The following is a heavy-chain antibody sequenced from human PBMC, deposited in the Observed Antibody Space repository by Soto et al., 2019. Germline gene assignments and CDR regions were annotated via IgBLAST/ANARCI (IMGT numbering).Heavy chain of an antibody. J-gene: IGHJ6*02. CDR1: GYTVIGYY. CDR3: ARVGGGLASLGYYGMDV. CDR2: INPNSGGT. V-gene: IGHV1-2*04. D-gene: IGHD3-10*01. Sequence: GASVKVSCKASGYTVIGYYIHWVRQAPGQGLEWMGWINPNSGGTNYAQRFQGWVTMTRDRSISTAYMELSRLKSDDTAVYYCARVGGGLASLGYYGMDVWGQGTTVTVSS.